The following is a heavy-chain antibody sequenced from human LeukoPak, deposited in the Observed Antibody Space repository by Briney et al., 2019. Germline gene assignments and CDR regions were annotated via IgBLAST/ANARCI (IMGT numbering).Heavy chain of an antibody. Sequence: PGGSLRLSCAASGFTFSSYAMHWVRQAPGKGLEWVAVISYDGSNKYYADSVKGRFTISRDNSKNTLYLQMNSLRAEDTAVYYCARVSSGAPHPRDAFDIWGQGTMVTVSS. CDR1: GFTFSSYA. D-gene: IGHD6-6*01. CDR2: ISYDGSNK. CDR3: ARVSSGAPHPRDAFDI. V-gene: IGHV3-30*01. J-gene: IGHJ3*02.